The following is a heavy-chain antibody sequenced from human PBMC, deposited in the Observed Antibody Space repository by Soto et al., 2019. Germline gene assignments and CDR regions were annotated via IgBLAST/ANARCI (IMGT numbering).Heavy chain of an antibody. D-gene: IGHD6-19*01. Sequence: SETLSLTCTVSGGSISSYYWSWIRQPPGKGLEWIGYIYYSGSTNYNPSLKSRVTISVDTSKNQFSLKLSSVTAADTAVYYCAREKVAGTGWWFDPWGQGTLATVSS. CDR1: GGSISSYY. J-gene: IGHJ5*02. V-gene: IGHV4-59*01. CDR2: IYYSGST. CDR3: AREKVAGTGWWFDP.